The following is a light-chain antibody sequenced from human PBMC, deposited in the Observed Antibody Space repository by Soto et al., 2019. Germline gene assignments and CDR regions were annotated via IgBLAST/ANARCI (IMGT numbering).Light chain of an antibody. CDR3: QPSYSTRYT. CDR2: AAS. V-gene: IGKV1-39*01. J-gene: IGKJ2*01. CDR1: QRISSY. Sequence: DIQMTQSPSSLSASVGDRVTITCRASQRISSYLNWYQQKPGKAPKVLIYAASRLQSGVPSRFSGSGSGTDFTLTITTLQPEDFATYYCQPSYSTRYTFGQGTKLEIK.